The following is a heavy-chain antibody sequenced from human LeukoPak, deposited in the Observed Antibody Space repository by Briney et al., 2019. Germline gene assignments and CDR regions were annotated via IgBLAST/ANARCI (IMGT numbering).Heavy chain of an antibody. CDR1: GFIFSSYW. CDR3: ARFGQLATGTDY. V-gene: IGHV3-7*03. J-gene: IGHJ4*02. D-gene: IGHD6-6*01. CDR2: IKQDGNEK. Sequence: GRSLRLSCAASGFIFSSYWMSWVRQAPGKGLEWVANIKQDGNEKYYVDSVKGRFTISRDNAKNSLYLQMNSLRADDTAVYYCARFGQLATGTDYWGQGTLVTVSS.